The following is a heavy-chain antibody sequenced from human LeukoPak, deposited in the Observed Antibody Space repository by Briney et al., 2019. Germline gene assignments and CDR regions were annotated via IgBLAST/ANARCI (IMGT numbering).Heavy chain of an antibody. V-gene: IGHV3-48*01. CDR2: ISSSSSTI. D-gene: IGHD3-10*01. CDR1: GFTFSSYS. CDR3: AKSKRFSGTYSFDY. J-gene: IGHJ4*02. Sequence: GGSLRLSCAASGFTFSSYSMNWVRQAPGKGLEWVSYISSSSSTIYYADSVKGRSTISRDNAKNSLSLQMNSLRVEDTAVYYCAKSKRFSGTYSFDYWGQGTLVTVSS.